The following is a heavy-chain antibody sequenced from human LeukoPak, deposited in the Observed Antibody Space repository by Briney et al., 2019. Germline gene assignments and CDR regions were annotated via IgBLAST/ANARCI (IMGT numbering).Heavy chain of an antibody. J-gene: IGHJ4*02. CDR1: GYTFTSYD. CDR2: MIPISGNT. Sequence: ASVKVSCKASGYTFTSYDINWVRQAPGQGLEWMGWMIPISGNTGYAQKFQGRVTMTTNTSISTAYMELSSLRSEDTAVYFCARGSYYYGSGRMGYWGQGTLVTVSS. V-gene: IGHV1-8*01. D-gene: IGHD3-10*01. CDR3: ARGSYYYGSGRMGY.